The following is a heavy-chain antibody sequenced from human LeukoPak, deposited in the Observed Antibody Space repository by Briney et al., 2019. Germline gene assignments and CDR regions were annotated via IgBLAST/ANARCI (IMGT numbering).Heavy chain of an antibody. CDR3: SSTWRTGSLDY. Sequence: GRSLRLSCAASGFTFTSYDMHWVRQAPGKGLEWVAVISYDGSNKYYADSVNGRFTISRDNSKNTLFLQMNSLRLEDTAVYYCSSTWRTGSLDYWGQGTLVTVSS. J-gene: IGHJ4*02. D-gene: IGHD3/OR15-3a*01. CDR1: GFTFTSYD. CDR2: ISYDGSNK. V-gene: IGHV3-30*03.